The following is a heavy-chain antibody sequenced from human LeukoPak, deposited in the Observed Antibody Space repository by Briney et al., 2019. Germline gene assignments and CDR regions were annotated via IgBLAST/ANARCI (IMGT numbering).Heavy chain of an antibody. J-gene: IGHJ4*02. CDR2: IYTSGSP. CDR1: GGSITSGSYY. D-gene: IGHD3-16*01. V-gene: IGHV4-61*02. Sequence: PSQTLSLTCIVSGGSITSGSYYWNWIRQPAGKGLEGIGRIYTSGSPNYNPSLKSRVTISVDTSKNQFSLNLSSVTAADTAVYYCARGRLGDSFDYWGQGILVTVSS. CDR3: ARGRLGDSFDY.